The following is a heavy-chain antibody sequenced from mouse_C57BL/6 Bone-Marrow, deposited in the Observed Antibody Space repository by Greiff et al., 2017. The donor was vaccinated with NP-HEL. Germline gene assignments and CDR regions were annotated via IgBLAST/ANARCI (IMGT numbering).Heavy chain of an antibody. CDR2: IYYSGTI. CDR3: AREGGYYGYDGFDY. CDR1: GISITTGNYR. D-gene: IGHD2-2*01. V-gene: IGHV3-5*01. Sequence: EVQLVESGPGLVKPSQTVFLTCTVTGISITTGNYRWSWIRQFPGNKLEWIGYIYYSGTITYNPSLTSRTTITRDTPKNQFFLEMNSLTAEDTATYYCAREGGYYGYDGFDYWGQGTTLTVSS. J-gene: IGHJ2*01.